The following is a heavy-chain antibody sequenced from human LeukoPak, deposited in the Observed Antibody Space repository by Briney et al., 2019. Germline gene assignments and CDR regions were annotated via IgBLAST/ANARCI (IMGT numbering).Heavy chain of an antibody. CDR1: GGSLTIGHYY. Sequence: SQTLSLTCTVSGGSLTIGHYYWTWIRQHPGKGLEWIGYIYPSGITDYNPSLQSRVTMSLDTSQNQFSLKLTSVTAADTAIYYCARGQDAFKTGYWGQGTLVTVSS. CDR3: ARGQDAFKTGY. J-gene: IGHJ4*02. D-gene: IGHD5-24*01. CDR2: IYPSGIT. V-gene: IGHV4-31*03.